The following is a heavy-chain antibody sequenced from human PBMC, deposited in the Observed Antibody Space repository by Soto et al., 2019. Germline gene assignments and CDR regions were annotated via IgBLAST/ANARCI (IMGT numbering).Heavy chain of an antibody. Sequence: QVQLVQSGAEVKKPGASVKVSCKDSGYPFTSYAMHWVRQAPGQRLEWMGWINAGNGNTKDSQKFQGRVTITRDTSASTAYMELSSLRSEDTAVYYCARDGPTGFDPWGQGTLVTVSS. CDR2: INAGNGNT. V-gene: IGHV1-3*01. CDR1: GYPFTSYA. CDR3: ARDGPTGFDP. J-gene: IGHJ5*02. D-gene: IGHD1-1*01.